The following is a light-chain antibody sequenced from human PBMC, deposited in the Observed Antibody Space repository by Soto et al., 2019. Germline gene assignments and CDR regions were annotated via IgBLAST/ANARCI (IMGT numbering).Light chain of an antibody. Sequence: QSALTQPASVSGSPGQSITISCTGTSSDVGGYNYVSWYQLHPGKAPKLIISDVSYRPSGVSSRFSGSKSGNTASLTISGLQAEDEADYYCSSYTSRSIPVLLGGGTKLTVL. CDR1: SSDVGGYNY. CDR2: DVS. J-gene: IGLJ2*01. CDR3: SSYTSRSIPVL. V-gene: IGLV2-14*01.